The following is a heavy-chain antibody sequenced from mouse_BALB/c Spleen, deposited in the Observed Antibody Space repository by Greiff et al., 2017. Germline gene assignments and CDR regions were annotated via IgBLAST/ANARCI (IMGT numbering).Heavy chain of an antibody. D-gene: IGHD1-1*01. Sequence: EVHLVESGGGLVKPGGSLKLSCAASGFTFSSYTMSWVRQTPEKRLEWVATISSGGSYTYYPDSVKGRFTISRDNAKNTLYLQMSSLKSEDTAMYYCTRDQGTVVATERGYYAMDYWGQGTSVTVSS. CDR2: ISSGGSYT. V-gene: IGHV5-6-4*01. CDR3: TRDQGTVVATERGYYAMDY. CDR1: GFTFSSYT. J-gene: IGHJ4*01.